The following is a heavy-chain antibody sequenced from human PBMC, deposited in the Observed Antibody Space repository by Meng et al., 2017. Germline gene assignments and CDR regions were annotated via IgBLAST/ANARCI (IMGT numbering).Heavy chain of an antibody. CDR3: ARGRYFDWLSYRYYFDY. CDR1: GGSFSGYY. Sequence: QVQLQPWGAGVFKPPELLSLTCAVYGGSFSGYYWSWIRQPPGKGLEWIGEINHSGSTNYNPSLKSRVTISVDTSKNQFSLKLSSVTAADTAVYYCARGRYFDWLSYRYYFDYWGQGTLVTVSS. V-gene: IGHV4-34*01. J-gene: IGHJ4*02. CDR2: INHSGST. D-gene: IGHD3-9*01.